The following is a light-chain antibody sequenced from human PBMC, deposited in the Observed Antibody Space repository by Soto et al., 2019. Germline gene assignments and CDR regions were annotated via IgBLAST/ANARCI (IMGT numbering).Light chain of an antibody. J-gene: IGKJ3*01. CDR3: QQYGASPFT. CDR2: GAS. Sequence: VVLTQSPATLSLSPGETATLSCRASRHVYINALAWHQQKPGRTPTLLIYGASTRATDIPDRFSATGSGTDFSLTISSVEPEDSAVYYCQQYGASPFTFGPGTRVEI. CDR1: RHVYINA. V-gene: IGKV3-20*01.